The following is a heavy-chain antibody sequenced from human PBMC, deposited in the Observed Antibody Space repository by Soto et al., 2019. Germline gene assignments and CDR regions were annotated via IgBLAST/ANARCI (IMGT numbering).Heavy chain of an antibody. D-gene: IGHD1-1*01. CDR2: ISSGALTI. V-gene: IGHV3-11*01. CDR1: GFSFSDSY. J-gene: IGHJ4*02. Sequence: KPGGSLRLSCVVSGFSFSDSYMTWVRQIPGKGLEWIASISSGALTISYAAAVKGRFTISRDDGHNSLFLQMDSLRAEDTALYYCARDTTRLEHWGQGTLVTVSS. CDR3: ARDTTRLEH.